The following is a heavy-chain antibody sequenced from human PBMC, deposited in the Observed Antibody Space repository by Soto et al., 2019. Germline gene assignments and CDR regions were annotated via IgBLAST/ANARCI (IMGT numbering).Heavy chain of an antibody. CDR2: FWFDGSEK. Sequence: GGSLRLSCAASGFSFTSYGMHWVRQAPGKGLEWVAVFWFDGSEKYYADSVKGRFSVSRDNAKSTLYLEMNSLRVDDTAVYYCARELLYGSGSRNFHYYGMDVWGQGTPVTVSS. J-gene: IGHJ6*02. CDR1: GFSFTSYG. D-gene: IGHD3-10*01. V-gene: IGHV3-33*01. CDR3: ARELLYGSGSRNFHYYGMDV.